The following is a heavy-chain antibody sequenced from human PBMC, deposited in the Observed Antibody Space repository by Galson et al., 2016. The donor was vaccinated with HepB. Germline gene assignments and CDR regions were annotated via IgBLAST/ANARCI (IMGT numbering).Heavy chain of an antibody. J-gene: IGHJ3*01. V-gene: IGHV6-1*01. CDR3: ASAKAAGTAFYL. CDR2: TYYRSEWYH. CDR1: GDSVSNDHSA. Sequence: CAISGDSVSNDHSAWHWIRQSASRGLEWLGRTYYRSEWYHDYAESVQGRIAIIPDTSTNQFSLQLNTVTPEDTALYYCASAKAAGTAFYLWGQGTMVTVSS. D-gene: IGHD6-13*01.